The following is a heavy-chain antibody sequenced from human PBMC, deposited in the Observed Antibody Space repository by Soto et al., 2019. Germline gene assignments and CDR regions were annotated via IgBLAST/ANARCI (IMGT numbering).Heavy chain of an antibody. CDR2: ISYDGSNK. J-gene: IGHJ6*02. CDR1: GFTFSSYA. Sequence: GGSLRLSCAASGFTFSSYAMHWVRQAPGKGLEWVAVISYDGSNKYYADSVKGRFTISRDNSKNTLYLQMNSLRAEDTAVYYCARDRDITMIVVVWYGMDVWGQGTTVTVSS. CDR3: ARDRDITMIVVVWYGMDV. V-gene: IGHV3-30-3*01. D-gene: IGHD3-22*01.